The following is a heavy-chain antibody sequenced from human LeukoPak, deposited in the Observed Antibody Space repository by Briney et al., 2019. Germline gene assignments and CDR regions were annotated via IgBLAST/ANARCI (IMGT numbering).Heavy chain of an antibody. CDR3: ARDRTGSGYYTGRGNWFDP. D-gene: IGHD3-3*01. CDR2: IYYSGNT. J-gene: IGHJ5*02. Sequence: SETLSLTCTVSGGSISSSSYYWGWIRQPPGKGLEWIGSIYYSGNTYYNPSLKSRVTISVDTSKNQFSLKLSSVTAADTAVYYCARDRTGSGYYTGRGNWFDPWGQGTLVTVSS. V-gene: IGHV4-39*07. CDR1: GGSISSSSYY.